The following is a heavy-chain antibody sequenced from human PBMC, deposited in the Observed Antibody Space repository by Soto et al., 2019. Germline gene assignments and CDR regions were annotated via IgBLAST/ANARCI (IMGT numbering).Heavy chain of an antibody. V-gene: IGHV1-8*01. D-gene: IGHD3-10*01. Sequence: ASVKVSCKASGYTFTSYDINWVRQATGQGLEWMGWMNPNSGNTGYAQKFQGRVTMTRNTSISTAYMELSSLRSEDTAVYYCARGFITMVRGVIIPPPTYGMDVWGQGTTVTVSS. J-gene: IGHJ6*02. CDR1: GYTFTSYD. CDR2: MNPNSGNT. CDR3: ARGFITMVRGVIIPPPTYGMDV.